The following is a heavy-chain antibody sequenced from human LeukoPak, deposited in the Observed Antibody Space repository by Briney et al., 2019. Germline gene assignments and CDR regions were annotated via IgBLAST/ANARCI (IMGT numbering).Heavy chain of an antibody. CDR1: GGSISSSSYY. D-gene: IGHD4-17*01. CDR2: IYYSGST. V-gene: IGHV4-39*01. CDR3: GAVPGDYYYYYMDV. Sequence: PSETLSLTCTVSGGSISSSSYYWGWIRQPPGKGLEWIGSIYYSGSTYYNPSLKSRVTISVDTSKNQFSLKLSSVTAADTAVYYCGAVPGDYYYYYMDVWGKGTTVTVSS. J-gene: IGHJ6*03.